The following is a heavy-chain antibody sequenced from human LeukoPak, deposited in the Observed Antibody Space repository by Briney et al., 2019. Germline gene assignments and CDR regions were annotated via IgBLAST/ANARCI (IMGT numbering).Heavy chain of an antibody. V-gene: IGHV1-69*05. J-gene: IGHJ4*02. D-gene: IGHD6-13*01. CDR1: GGTFSSYA. Sequence: SVKVSCKASGGTFSSYAISWVRQAPGQGLEWMGGIIPIFGTANYAQKFQGRVTITTDESTSTAYMELSSLRSDDTAVYYCARDSQIAAAGTGGDYWGQGTLVTVSS. CDR3: ARDSQIAAAGTGGDY. CDR2: IIPIFGTA.